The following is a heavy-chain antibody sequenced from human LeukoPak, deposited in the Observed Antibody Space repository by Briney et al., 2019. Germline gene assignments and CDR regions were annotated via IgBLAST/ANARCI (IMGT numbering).Heavy chain of an antibody. CDR3: ARDPKRYFDWLKGPD. D-gene: IGHD3-9*01. V-gene: IGHV3-23*01. J-gene: IGHJ4*02. CDR2: ICGSCGNT. Sequence: SGGSLRLSCAASGFTFSNYAMSWVRQAPGKGLEWVSTICGSCGNTHYADSVKGRFTISRDNSKNTLYLQMNSLRAEDTAVYYCARDPKRYFDWLKGPDWGQGTLVTVSS. CDR1: GFTFSNYA.